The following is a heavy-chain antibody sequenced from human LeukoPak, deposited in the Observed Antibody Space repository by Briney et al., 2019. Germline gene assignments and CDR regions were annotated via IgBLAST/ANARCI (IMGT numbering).Heavy chain of an antibody. J-gene: IGHJ4*02. CDR1: GGSISSYY. D-gene: IGHD6-13*01. CDR3: ASDSYNSIFYY. Sequence: SETLSLTCTVSGGSISSYYWSWIRQPAGKGLEWIGEINHSGSTSYNPSLKSRVTISLDTSKNQFSLKLSSVNAADTAVYYCASDSYNSIFYYWGQGTLVTVSS. CDR2: INHSGST. V-gene: IGHV4-34*01.